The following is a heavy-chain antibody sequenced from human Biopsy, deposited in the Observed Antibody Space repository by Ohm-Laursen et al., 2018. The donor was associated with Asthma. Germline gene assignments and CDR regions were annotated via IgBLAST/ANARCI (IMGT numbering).Heavy chain of an antibody. J-gene: IGHJ3*02. CDR3: ARQSGQGYGDGSAFDI. D-gene: IGHD4-17*01. CDR2: VSSDGHNK. Sequence: LSLTCAASGFVFSQCGMHWVRQGPGKGLEWVALVSSDGHNKYYEDSVKGRFTISRDNSRNRLYLQINRLTVEDSAVYFCARQSGQGYGDGSAFDIWGQGTKVAVPS. CDR1: GFVFSQCG. V-gene: IGHV3-30*03.